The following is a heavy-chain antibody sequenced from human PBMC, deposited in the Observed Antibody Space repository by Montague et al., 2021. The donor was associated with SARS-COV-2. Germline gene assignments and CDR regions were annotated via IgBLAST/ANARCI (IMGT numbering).Heavy chain of an antibody. CDR2: ITVSGGGT. Sequence: FLRLSCAASGFTFTSYGMAWVRQAPGKGLEWVSVITVSGGGTYYAESVEGRFTISRDHSRNTLFLQMNSLRAEDTAVYYCAKRGSYFFDYWGQGTMVTVSS. D-gene: IGHD1-26*01. CDR3: AKRGSYFFDY. CDR1: GFTFTSYG. J-gene: IGHJ4*02. V-gene: IGHV3-23*01.